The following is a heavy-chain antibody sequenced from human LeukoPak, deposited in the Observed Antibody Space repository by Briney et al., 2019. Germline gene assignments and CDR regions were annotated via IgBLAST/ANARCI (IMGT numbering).Heavy chain of an antibody. J-gene: IGHJ4*02. D-gene: IGHD2-2*01. V-gene: IGHV3-33*01. Sequence: PGGSLRLSCAASGFTFSSYGMHWVRQAPGKGLEWAAVIWYDGSNKYYADSVKGRFTISRDNSKNTLYLQMNSLRAEDTAVYYCARDGNQLPFDYWGQGTLVTVSS. CDR3: ARDGNQLPFDY. CDR1: GFTFSSYG. CDR2: IWYDGSNK.